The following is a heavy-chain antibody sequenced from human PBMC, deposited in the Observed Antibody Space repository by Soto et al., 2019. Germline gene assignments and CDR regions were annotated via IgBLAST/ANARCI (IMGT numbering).Heavy chain of an antibody. CDR3: ARGFNDYGERHSAFDI. V-gene: IGHV1-69*01. J-gene: IGHJ3*02. D-gene: IGHD4-17*01. CDR2: IIPIFGTA. CDR1: GGTFSSYA. Sequence: QVQLVQSGAEVKKPGSSVKVSCKASGGTFSSYAISWVRQAPGQGLEWMGGIIPIFGTANYAQKLQGRVTITADESTSPAYMELSSLRSEDTAVYYCARGFNDYGERHSAFDIWGQGTMVTVSS.